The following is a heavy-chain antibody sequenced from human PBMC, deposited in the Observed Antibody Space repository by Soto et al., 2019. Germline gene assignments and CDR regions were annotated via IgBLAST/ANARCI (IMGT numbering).Heavy chain of an antibody. D-gene: IGHD3-10*01. CDR3: AREYVARDFRGVIHY. CDR1: GFTFSSYG. CDR2: IWHDGSEK. V-gene: IGHV3-33*01. J-gene: IGHJ4*02. Sequence: QVQLVESGGGVVQPGRSLRLSCAASGFTFSSYGMYWMRQAPGKGLEWVAVIWHDGSEKYYADSVKGRFTISRDNTKRTLYLQMNSVRAEDTSVYYCAREYVARDFRGVIHYWGQGTRVTVSS.